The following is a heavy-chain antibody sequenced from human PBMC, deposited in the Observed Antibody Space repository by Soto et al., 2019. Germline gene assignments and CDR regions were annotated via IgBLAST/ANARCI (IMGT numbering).Heavy chain of an antibody. D-gene: IGHD3-9*01. CDR2: ISSSSSYI. V-gene: IGHV3-21*01. CDR1: GFTFSSYS. Sequence: EVQLVESGGGLVKPGGSLRLSCAASGFTFSSYSMNWVRQAPGKGLEWVSSISSSSSYIYYADSVKGRFTISRDNAKNSLYLQMNSLRAEDTAVYYCARDLGIRYGGVDVWGQGTTVTVSS. CDR3: ARDLGIRYGGVDV. J-gene: IGHJ6*02.